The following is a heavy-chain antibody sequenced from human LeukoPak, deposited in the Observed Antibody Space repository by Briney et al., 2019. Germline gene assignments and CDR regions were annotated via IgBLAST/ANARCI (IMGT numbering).Heavy chain of an antibody. CDR3: AREGYSYGDAFDY. D-gene: IGHD5-18*01. CDR1: GFTFSSYA. CDR2: TSNDGSNK. V-gene: IGHV3-30-3*01. Sequence: PGGSLRLSCAASGFTFSSYAMHWVRQAPGKGLEWVAVTSNDGSNKYYADSVKGRFTISRDNSKNTLYLQMNSLRAEDTAVYYCAREGYSYGDAFDYWGQGTLVTVSS. J-gene: IGHJ4*02.